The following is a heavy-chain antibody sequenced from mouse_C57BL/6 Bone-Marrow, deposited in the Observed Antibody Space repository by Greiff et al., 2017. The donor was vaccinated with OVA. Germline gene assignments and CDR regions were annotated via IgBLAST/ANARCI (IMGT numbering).Heavy chain of an antibody. CDR3: ARSLYGSYFTIVYFDV. Sequence: QVQPQQPGAELVRPGTSVKLSCKASGYTFTSYWMHWVKQRPGQGLEWIGEIDPSDSYTNYNQKFKGKATLTVDTSSSTAYMQLSSLTSEDSAVYYGARSLYGSYFTIVYFDVWGTGTTVTVSS. D-gene: IGHD2-1*01. CDR1: GYTFTSYW. CDR2: IDPSDSYT. V-gene: IGHV1-59*01. J-gene: IGHJ1*03.